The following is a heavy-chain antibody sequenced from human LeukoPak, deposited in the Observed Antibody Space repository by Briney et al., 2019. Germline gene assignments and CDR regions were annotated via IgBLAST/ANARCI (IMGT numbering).Heavy chain of an antibody. CDR3: ARGYGGNPDPFDY. V-gene: IGHV4-59*01. D-gene: IGHD4-23*01. Sequence: SETLSLTCTVSGGSISSYYWSWIRQPPGKGLEWIGYIYYSGSTNYNPSLKSRVTISVDTSKNQFSLKLSSVTAADTAVYYCARGYGGNPDPFDYWGQGTLVTVSS. CDR1: GGSISSYY. CDR2: IYYSGST. J-gene: IGHJ4*02.